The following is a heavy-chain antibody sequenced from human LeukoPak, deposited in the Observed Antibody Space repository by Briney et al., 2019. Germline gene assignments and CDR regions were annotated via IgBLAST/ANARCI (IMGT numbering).Heavy chain of an antibody. V-gene: IGHV1-46*01. D-gene: IGHD3-22*01. Sequence: ASVKVSCKASGYTFTSYYMHWVRQAPGQGLECMGIINPSGGSTSYAQKFQGRVTMTRDTSTSTVYMELSSLRSEDTAVYYCARENHYYDSSGYFDYWGQGTLVTVSS. CDR2: INPSGGST. CDR1: GYTFTSYY. J-gene: IGHJ4*02. CDR3: ARENHYYDSSGYFDY.